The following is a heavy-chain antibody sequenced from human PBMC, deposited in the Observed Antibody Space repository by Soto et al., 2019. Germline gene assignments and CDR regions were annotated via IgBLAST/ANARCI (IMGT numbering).Heavy chain of an antibody. CDR3: ARAAPYGYDY. J-gene: IGHJ4*02. D-gene: IGHD4-17*01. CDR1: GFTFHSYG. V-gene: IGHV3-48*02. CDR2: IGSTGVDI. Sequence: GGSLRLSCAGSGFTFHSYGMNWLRQAPGKGLEWLSYIGSTGVDIYYADSVRGRFTISRDNARNSLYLQMTRLGDEDTAVYHCARAAPYGYDYWGQGTVVTVSS.